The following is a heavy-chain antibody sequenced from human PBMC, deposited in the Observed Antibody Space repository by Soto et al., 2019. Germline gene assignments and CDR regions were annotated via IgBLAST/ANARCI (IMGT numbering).Heavy chain of an antibody. V-gene: IGHV1-18*01. CDR3: ARARYCSGGSCYSNWFDP. CDR1: GYTFTSYG. J-gene: IGHJ5*02. Sequence: VKVSCTASGYTFTSYGISWVRQAPGQGLEWMGWISAYNGNTNYAQKLQGRVTMTTDTSTSTAYMELRSLRSDDTAVYYCARARYCSGGSCYSNWFDPWGQGTLVTVSS. CDR2: ISAYNGNT. D-gene: IGHD2-15*01.